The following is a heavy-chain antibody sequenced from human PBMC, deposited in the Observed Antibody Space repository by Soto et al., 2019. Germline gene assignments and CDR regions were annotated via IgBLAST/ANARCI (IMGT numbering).Heavy chain of an antibody. CDR1: GFTFSSYS. Sequence: EVQLVESGGGLVKPGRSLRLSCAASGFTFSSYSMNWVRQAPGKGLEWVSSISSSSSNMYYADSVKGRFTISRDNAKNSLYLQMTSLRAEDTAVYYCARDRGSSGWYAGGWFDPWGQGTLVTVSS. CDR2: ISSSSSNM. J-gene: IGHJ5*02. D-gene: IGHD6-19*01. CDR3: ARDRGSSGWYAGGWFDP. V-gene: IGHV3-21*01.